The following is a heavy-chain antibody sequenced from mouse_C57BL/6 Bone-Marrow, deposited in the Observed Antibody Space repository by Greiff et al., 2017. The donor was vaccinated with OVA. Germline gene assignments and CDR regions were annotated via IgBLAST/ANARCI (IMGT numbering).Heavy chain of an antibody. CDR3: ARGDYDYAGRDVWFAY. CDR2: ILPSIGRT. D-gene: IGHD2-4*01. V-gene: IGHV15-2*01. J-gene: IGHJ3*01. Sequence: QVQLQQSGSELRSPGSSVKLSCKDFDSEVFPIAYMSWVRQKPGHGFEWIGGILPSIGRTIYGEKFEDKATLDADTLSNTAYLELNSLTSEDSAISYCARGDYDYAGRDVWFAYWGQGTLVTVSA. CDR1: DSEVFPIAY.